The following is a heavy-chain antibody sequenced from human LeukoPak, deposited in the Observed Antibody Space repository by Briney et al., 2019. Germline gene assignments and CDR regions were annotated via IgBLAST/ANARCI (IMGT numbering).Heavy chain of an antibody. Sequence: KTGGSLRLSCAASGFTFTIFGLNWVRQAPGKGLEWVSSISGSSSSIYYADSVKGRFTISRDNAKNSLYLQMNSLRAEDTAVHYCARDLRAVGPTMGYYYYYMDVWGKGITVTVSS. D-gene: IGHD1-26*01. CDR3: ARDLRAVGPTMGYYYYYMDV. CDR2: ISGSSSSI. CDR1: GFTFTIFG. V-gene: IGHV3-21*06. J-gene: IGHJ6*03.